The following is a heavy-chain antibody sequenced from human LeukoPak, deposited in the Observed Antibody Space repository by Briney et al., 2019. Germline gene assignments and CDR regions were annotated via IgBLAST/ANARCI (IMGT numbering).Heavy chain of an antibody. J-gene: IGHJ4*02. CDR1: GGAISYYY. CDR3: ARGYASGNSPAY. CDR2: LYNRGST. V-gene: IGHV4-59*01. Sequence: SETLSLTCTVSGGAISYYYWSWIRQSPGKGLECVGYLYNRGSTKYNPSLKSRVTISVDTSKNQFSLNLTSVTSADTAVYYCARGYASGNSPAYWGPGTPVTVSS. D-gene: IGHD3-10*01.